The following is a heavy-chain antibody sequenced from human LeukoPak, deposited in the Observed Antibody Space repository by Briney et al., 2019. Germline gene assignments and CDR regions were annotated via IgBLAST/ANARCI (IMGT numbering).Heavy chain of an antibody. Sequence: GASVKASCKASGYTVTDYGYTWTRQTPGQGLEWMGWISAYNGNTNYAQKLQGRVTMTTDTSTSTAYMELRSLRSYDTAVYYCARDPWYYYDSSGYYYYYGRDVWGQGTTVSVSS. V-gene: IGHV1-18*01. D-gene: IGHD3-22*01. CDR1: GYTVTDYG. CDR3: ARDPWYYYDSSGYYYYYGRDV. CDR2: ISAYNGNT. J-gene: IGHJ6*02.